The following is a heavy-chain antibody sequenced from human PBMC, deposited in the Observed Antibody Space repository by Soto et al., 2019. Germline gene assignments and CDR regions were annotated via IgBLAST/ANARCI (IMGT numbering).Heavy chain of an antibody. V-gene: IGHV6-1*01. J-gene: IGHJ5*02. Sequence: PSQTLSLTCVISGDSVSSNSAALNLSMQSPSRGLEWLGRTYYRSKWYIDYAVSVKSRISINPDTSKNQFSLQLNSVTPDDTAVYYCARDKGYLLYNWFDPWGQGTLVTVSS. CDR1: GDSVSSNSAA. D-gene: IGHD3-10*01. CDR3: ARDKGYLLYNWFDP. CDR2: TYYRSKWYI.